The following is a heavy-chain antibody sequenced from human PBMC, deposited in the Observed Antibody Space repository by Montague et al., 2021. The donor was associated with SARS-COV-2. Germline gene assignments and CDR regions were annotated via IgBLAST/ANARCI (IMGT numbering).Heavy chain of an antibody. Sequence: SLRLSCAASGFTFDSHAMHWVRQAPGKGLEWVAGVSSDGSNKYYAESVKGRFTISRDNSKNTLYLQMNSLGPQDTAVYYCARSRGVGELFFGFDYWGQGTLVTVSS. CDR2: VSSDGSNK. CDR1: GFTFDSHA. D-gene: IGHD3-10*01. J-gene: IGHJ4*02. V-gene: IGHV3-30-3*01. CDR3: ARSRGVGELFFGFDY.